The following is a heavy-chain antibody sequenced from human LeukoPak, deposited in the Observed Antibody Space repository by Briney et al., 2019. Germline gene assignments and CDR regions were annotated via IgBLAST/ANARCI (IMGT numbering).Heavy chain of an antibody. J-gene: IGHJ3*02. CDR2: INHSGST. CDR1: GGSFSGYY. CDR3: ARGIPYATTVTGRAFDI. D-gene: IGHD4-17*01. Sequence: SETLSLTCAVYGGSFSGYYGSWIRQPPGKGLEWIGEINHSGSTNYNPSLKSRVTISVDTSKNQFSLKLSSVTAADTAVYYCARGIPYATTVTGRAFDIWGQGTMVTVSS. V-gene: IGHV4-34*01.